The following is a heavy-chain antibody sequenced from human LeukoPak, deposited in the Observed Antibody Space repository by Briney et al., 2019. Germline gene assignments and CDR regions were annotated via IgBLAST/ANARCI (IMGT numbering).Heavy chain of an antibody. Sequence: ASVKVSCKASGGTFSSYAISWVRQSPGQGLEWMGGIIPIFGTANYAQKFQGRVTITADESTSTAYMELSSLRSEDTAVYYCASSRGPITMVRGVHYYMDVWGKGTTVTISS. V-gene: IGHV1-69*13. CDR1: GGTFSSYA. CDR3: ASSRGPITMVRGVHYYMDV. D-gene: IGHD3-10*01. J-gene: IGHJ6*03. CDR2: IIPIFGTA.